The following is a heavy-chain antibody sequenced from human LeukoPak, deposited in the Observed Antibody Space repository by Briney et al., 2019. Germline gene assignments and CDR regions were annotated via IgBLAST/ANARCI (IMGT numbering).Heavy chain of an antibody. J-gene: IGHJ4*02. Sequence: GGSLRLSCAASGFTFSSYAMSWVRQAPGKGLEWVSAISGSGGSTYYADSVKGRFTISRDNSKNTLYLQMNSLGAEDTAVYYCANPGKAVAGQDYWGQGTLVTVSS. CDR2: ISGSGGST. D-gene: IGHD6-19*01. CDR1: GFTFSSYA. CDR3: ANPGKAVAGQDY. V-gene: IGHV3-23*01.